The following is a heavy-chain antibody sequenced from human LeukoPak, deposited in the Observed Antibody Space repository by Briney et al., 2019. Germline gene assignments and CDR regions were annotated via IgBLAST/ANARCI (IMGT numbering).Heavy chain of an antibody. D-gene: IGHD3-22*01. Sequence: SVKVSCKASGGTFSSYAISWVRQAPGQGLEWMGGIIPIFGTANYAQKFQGRVTITADESTSTAYMELSSLRSEDTAVYYCARPMTYYYDSSGYYTPFDYWGQGTLVTVSS. CDR1: GGTFSSYA. CDR2: IIPIFGTA. CDR3: ARPMTYYYDSSGYYTPFDY. V-gene: IGHV1-69*13. J-gene: IGHJ4*02.